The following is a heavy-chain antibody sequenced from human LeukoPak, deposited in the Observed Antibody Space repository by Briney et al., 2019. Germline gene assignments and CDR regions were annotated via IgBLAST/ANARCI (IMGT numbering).Heavy chain of an antibody. V-gene: IGHV1-69*13. CDR1: GGTFSSSS. CDR3: ARAGPQSGLRKYYFDY. D-gene: IGHD4-17*01. CDR2: IIPIFGTA. J-gene: IGHJ4*02. Sequence: GASVKVSCKASGGTFSSSSISWVRQAPGQGLEWMGGIIPIFGTANYAQKFQGRVTITADESTSTAYMELSSLRSEDTAVYYCARAGPQSGLRKYYFDYWGQGTLVTVSS.